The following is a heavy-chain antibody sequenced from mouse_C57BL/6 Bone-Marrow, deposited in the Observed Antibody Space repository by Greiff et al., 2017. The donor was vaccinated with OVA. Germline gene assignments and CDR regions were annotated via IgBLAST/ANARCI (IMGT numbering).Heavy chain of an antibody. CDR1: GYTFTSYS. V-gene: IGHV1-4*01. Sequence: VQLQQSGAELARPGASVKMSCKASGYTFTSYSIHWVKQRPGQGLEWIGYIDPTNDYTNYNQKFKGKATLTADKSSSTAYIQLSSLTSEDSAVYYCTRGYYFGYWDQGTTLTVTS. CDR2: IDPTNDYT. CDR3: TRGYYFGY. J-gene: IGHJ2*01.